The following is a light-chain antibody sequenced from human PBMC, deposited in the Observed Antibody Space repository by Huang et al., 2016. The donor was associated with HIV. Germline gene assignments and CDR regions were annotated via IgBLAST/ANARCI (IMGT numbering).Light chain of an antibody. CDR1: QDIHTY. Sequence: AIRITQSPSSLSASTGDKVSITCRASQDIHTYLAWYQQKPGKPPSLLIYATSTLQSGVPSRFSGSGSGTDFTLTITHLQSEDFATYYCQQYYSFPLTFGQGSQVEV. CDR2: ATS. V-gene: IGKV1-8*01. J-gene: IGKJ1*01. CDR3: QQYYSFPLT.